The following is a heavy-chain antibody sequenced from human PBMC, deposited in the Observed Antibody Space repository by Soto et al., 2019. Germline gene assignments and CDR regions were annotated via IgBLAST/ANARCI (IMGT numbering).Heavy chain of an antibody. Sequence: QVQLVQSGAEVKKPGSSVKVSCKASGGTFSSYAISWVRQAPGQGLEWMGGIIPIFGTANYAQKSQGRVTITADESTSTAYMELSRLRSEDTAVYYCARGGITMVRGVILSFFDYWGQGTLVTVSS. CDR2: IIPIFGTA. J-gene: IGHJ4*02. V-gene: IGHV1-69*01. CDR3: ARGGITMVRGVILSFFDY. CDR1: GGTFSSYA. D-gene: IGHD3-10*01.